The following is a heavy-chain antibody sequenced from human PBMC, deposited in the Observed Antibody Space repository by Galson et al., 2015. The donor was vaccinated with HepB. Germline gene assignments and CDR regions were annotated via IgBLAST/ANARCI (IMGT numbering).Heavy chain of an antibody. CDR3: ARGGSNYWYVLALGY. V-gene: IGHV3-33*08. CDR1: GFNFSSYG. CDR2: IWYDGSNE. J-gene: IGHJ4*02. Sequence: SLRLSCADSGFNFSSYGMHWVRQAPGKGLECVAVIWYDGSNEYYADAVNGRFTNSRDYSKNTLYLQMNSLRAEDTSVYYCARGGSNYWYVLALGYWGQGTLVTFSS. D-gene: IGHD2-15*01.